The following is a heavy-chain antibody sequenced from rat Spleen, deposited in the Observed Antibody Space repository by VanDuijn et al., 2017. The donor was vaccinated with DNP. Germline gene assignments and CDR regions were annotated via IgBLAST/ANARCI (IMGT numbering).Heavy chain of an antibody. CDR2: ISPRGIST. V-gene: IGHV5-19*01. Sequence: EVRLVESGGGLVQPERSLKLSCAASGFTFSNSGFHWIRQAPTKGLEWVASISPRGISTFYRDSVKGRFTISRDNAKSTLYLQMDSLGSEDTATYYCATGFDYGGYRDNWFAYWGQGTLVTVSS. CDR3: ATGFDYGGYRDNWFAY. D-gene: IGHD1-11*01. J-gene: IGHJ3*01. CDR1: GFTFSNSG.